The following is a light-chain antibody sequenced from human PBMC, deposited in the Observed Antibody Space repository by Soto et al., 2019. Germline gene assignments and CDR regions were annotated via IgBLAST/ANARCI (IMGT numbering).Light chain of an antibody. Sequence: QSALTQPASVSGSPGQSITISCTGTSSDVGGYNYVSWYQQHPGKAPKLIIYEVTNRPSGVSNRFTASRSGNTASLTISGLQADDEADYHCSSYTKGNALVFGGGTKVTVL. V-gene: IGLV2-14*01. CDR1: SSDVGGYNY. CDR2: EVT. J-gene: IGLJ2*01. CDR3: SSYTKGNALV.